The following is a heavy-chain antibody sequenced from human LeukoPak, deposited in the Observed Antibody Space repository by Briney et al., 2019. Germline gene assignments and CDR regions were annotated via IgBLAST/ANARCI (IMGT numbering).Heavy chain of an antibody. CDR2: ISYDGSNR. J-gene: IGHJ4*02. CDR3: ARDPTSYSSSWDDY. D-gene: IGHD6-13*01. V-gene: IGHV3-30*03. CDR1: GFTFSSYG. Sequence: HPGRSLRLSCVASGFTFSSYGMHWVRQAPGKGLEWVAVISYDGSNRDYADSLKGRFTISRGNSKNTLYLQMNSLRAEDTAVYYCARDPTSYSSSWDDYWGQGTLVTVSS.